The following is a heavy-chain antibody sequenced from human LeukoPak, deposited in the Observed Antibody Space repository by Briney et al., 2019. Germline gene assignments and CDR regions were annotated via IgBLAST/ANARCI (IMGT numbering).Heavy chain of an antibody. V-gene: IGHV3-48*01. J-gene: IGHJ4*02. CDR3: ARGFSSWQEDAFDI. CDR1: GFTFSIYT. D-gene: IGHD6-13*01. Sequence: GGSLRLSCAASGFTFSIYTMNWVRQAPGKGLEWVSYISSSSTTIYYADSVKGRFTISRDNAKNSLYLQMNSLRAEDTAVYYCARGFSSWQEDAFDIWGQGTLVTVSS. CDR2: ISSSSTTI.